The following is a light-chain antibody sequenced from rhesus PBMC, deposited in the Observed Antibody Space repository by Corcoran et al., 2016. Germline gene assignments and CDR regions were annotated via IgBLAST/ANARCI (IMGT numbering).Light chain of an antibody. V-gene: IGKV2-78*01. CDR1: QSLLDSDGYTH. CDR3: MQTLQTPLT. CDR2: LGS. J-gene: IGKJ4*01. Sequence: DIVMTQTPLSLPVTPGEPASISCRSSQSLLDSDGYTHLHWYLQKPGQSPQLLIYLGSNRASGVPDRCSGSGSGTDFTLKISRVEAEDVGVYYCMQTLQTPLTFGGGTKVELK.